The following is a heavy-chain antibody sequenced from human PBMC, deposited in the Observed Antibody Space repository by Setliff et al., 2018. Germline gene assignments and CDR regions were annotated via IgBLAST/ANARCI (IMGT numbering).Heavy chain of an antibody. J-gene: IGHJ5*02. CDR1: GDSIYNHF. V-gene: IGHV4-59*11. D-gene: IGHD2-15*01. CDR3: ARSPALLGIVYLDP. CDR2: IYSTGST. Sequence: SETLSLTCTVSGDSIYNHFWSWVRQPPGKGLEWIGYIYSTGSTNYNPSLKSRVAISIDTSTSTAYMELNSLTSEDTAVYYCARSPALLGIVYLDPWGQGTRVTVSS.